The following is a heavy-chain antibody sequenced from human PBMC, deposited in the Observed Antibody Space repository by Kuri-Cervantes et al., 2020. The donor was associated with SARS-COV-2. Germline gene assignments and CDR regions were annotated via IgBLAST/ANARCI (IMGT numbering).Heavy chain of an antibody. J-gene: IGHJ4*02. CDR3: ARATPMVRGIYSWGFDS. V-gene: IGHV4-39*01. CDR2: IYYSGST. D-gene: IGHD3-10*01. Sequence: WVRQPPGKGLEWIGSIYYSGSTYQKSSLKSRLTMSVDTSKNQFSLNLRSVTAADTAVYFCARATPMVRGIYSWGFDSWGQGTLVTVSS.